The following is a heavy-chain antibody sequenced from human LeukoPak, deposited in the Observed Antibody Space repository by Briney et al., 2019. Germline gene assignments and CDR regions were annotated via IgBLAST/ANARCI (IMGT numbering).Heavy chain of an antibody. CDR1: GFTFSSYS. CDR3: AKVTNGRRWTENWFDP. D-gene: IGHD2-8*01. J-gene: IGHJ5*02. Sequence: GGSLRLSCAASGFTFSSYSMTWVRQAPGKGLEWVSSISSSSSYIYYADSVKGRFTISRDNAKNSLYLQMNSLRAEDTAVYYCAKVTNGRRWTENWFDPWGQGTLVTVSS. CDR2: ISSSSSYI. V-gene: IGHV3-21*01.